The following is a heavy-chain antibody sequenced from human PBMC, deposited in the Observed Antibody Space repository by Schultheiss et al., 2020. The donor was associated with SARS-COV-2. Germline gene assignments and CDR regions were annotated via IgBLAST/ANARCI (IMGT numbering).Heavy chain of an antibody. CDR3: ARRVGSSSWYGYYYYMDV. D-gene: IGHD6-13*01. CDR1: GGSISNGGYY. J-gene: IGHJ6*03. V-gene: IGHV4-61*08. CDR2: IYYSGST. Sequence: SETLSLTCTVSGGSISNGGYYWSWIRQHPGKGLEWIGYIYYSGSTNYNPSLKSRVTISVDTSKNQFSLKLSSVTAADTAVYYCARRVGSSSWYGYYYYMDVWGKGTTVTVSS.